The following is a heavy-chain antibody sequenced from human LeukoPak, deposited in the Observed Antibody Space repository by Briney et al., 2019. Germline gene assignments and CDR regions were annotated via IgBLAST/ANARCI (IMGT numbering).Heavy chain of an antibody. D-gene: IGHD1-26*01. V-gene: IGHV3-21*01. CDR2: ISSSSDYI. CDR3: ARAEVGLTAILNY. Sequence: GGSLRLSCAASGFTFSSYSMNWVRQAPGKGLEWVSSISSSSDYIYYADSVKGRFTISRDNAKNSLYLQMNSLRAEDTAVYYCARAEVGLTAILNYWGQGTLVTVSS. CDR1: GFTFSSYS. J-gene: IGHJ4*02.